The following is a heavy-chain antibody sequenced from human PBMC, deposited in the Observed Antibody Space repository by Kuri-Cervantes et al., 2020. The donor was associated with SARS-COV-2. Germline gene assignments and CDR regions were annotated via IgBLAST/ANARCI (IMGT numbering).Heavy chain of an antibody. D-gene: IGHD4-17*01. V-gene: IGHV4-4*02. Sequence: SETLSLTCAVSGGSISSSNWWSWVRQPPGKGLEWIGEIYHSGSNNYNPSLKSRVTISVDKSKNQFSLKLSSVTAADTAVYYCARKVGGGDLYYYGMDVWGQGTTVTVSS. CDR2: IYHSGSN. CDR3: ARKVGGGDLYYYGMDV. CDR1: GGSISSSNW. J-gene: IGHJ6*02.